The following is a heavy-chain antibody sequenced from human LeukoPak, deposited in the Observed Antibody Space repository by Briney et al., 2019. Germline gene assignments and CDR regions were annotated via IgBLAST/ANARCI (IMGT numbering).Heavy chain of an antibody. J-gene: IGHJ3*02. CDR1: GFTFSSYS. V-gene: IGHV3-21*01. CDR2: ISSSSSYI. Sequence: GGSLRLSCAASGFTFSSYSMNWVRQAPGKGLEWVSSISSSSSYIYYAASVKGRFTISRDNAKNSLYLQMNSLRAEDTAVYYCARATHYDPDLYAFDIWGQGTMVTVSS. CDR3: ARATHYDPDLYAFDI. D-gene: IGHD3-3*01.